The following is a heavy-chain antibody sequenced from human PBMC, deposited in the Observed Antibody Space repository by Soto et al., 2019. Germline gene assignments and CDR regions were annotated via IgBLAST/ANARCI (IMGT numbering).Heavy chain of an antibody. CDR1: GFTVSTNY. CDR3: ARDIPKGASYLGN. J-gene: IGHJ1*01. CDR2: IFSDGNT. Sequence: PGGSLRLSCAASGFTVSTNYMNWVRQAPGKGLEWVSVIFSDGNTYYADSVKGRFTISRDNAKNSVYLQMNSLRAEDTAVYFCARDIPKGASYLGNWGQGTLVSGSS. D-gene: IGHD1-26*01. V-gene: IGHV3-66*01.